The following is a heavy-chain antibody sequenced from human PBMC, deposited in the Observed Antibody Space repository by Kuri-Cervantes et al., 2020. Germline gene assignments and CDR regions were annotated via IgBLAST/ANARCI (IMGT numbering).Heavy chain of an antibody. J-gene: IGHJ6*03. Sequence: ASVKVSCKASGYTFSSYAINWVRQAPGQGLEWMGWISAYNGNTNYAQKLQGRVTMTTDTSTGTAYMELSSLRSEDTAVYYCAITGTYYYYMDVWGKGTTVTVSS. CDR2: ISAYNGNT. V-gene: IGHV1-18*01. CDR3: AITGTYYYYMDV. D-gene: IGHD1-7*01. CDR1: GYTFSSYA.